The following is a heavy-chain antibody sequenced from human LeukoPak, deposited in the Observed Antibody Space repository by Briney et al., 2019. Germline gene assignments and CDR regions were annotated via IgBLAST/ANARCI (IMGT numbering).Heavy chain of an antibody. CDR2: INPNSGGT. Sequence: GASVKVSCKASRYTFTGYYMHWVRQAPGQGLEWMGWINPNSGGTNYAQKFQGRVTMTRDTSISTAYMELSRLRSDDTAVYYCARGGIYSGSYYFCAPFDYWGQGTLVTVSS. CDR1: RYTFTGYY. CDR3: ARGGIYSGSYYFCAPFDY. D-gene: IGHD1-26*01. J-gene: IGHJ4*02. V-gene: IGHV1-2*02.